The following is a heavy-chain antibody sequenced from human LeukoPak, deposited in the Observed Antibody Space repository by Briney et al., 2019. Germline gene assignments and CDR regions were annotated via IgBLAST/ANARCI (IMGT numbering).Heavy chain of an antibody. V-gene: IGHV3-53*01. J-gene: IGHJ4*02. CDR2: ISTGGSP. CDR1: GFTVRNNY. CDR3: VRGFRGYSFDY. Sequence: PGGSLRLSCAASGFTVRNNYMTWVRQAPGKGLEWVSLISTGGSPYYTDSVKGRFTISRDNSKNTLFLQMNSLRAEDTAVYYCVRGFRGYSFDYWGQGTLVTVSS.